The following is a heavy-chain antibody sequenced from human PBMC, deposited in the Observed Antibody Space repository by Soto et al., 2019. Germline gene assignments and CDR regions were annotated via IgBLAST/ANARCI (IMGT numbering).Heavy chain of an antibody. CDR3: ARVNDYGDQGNYFDY. V-gene: IGHV4-61*01. J-gene: IGHJ4*02. D-gene: IGHD4-17*01. Sequence: SETLSLTCTVSGGSVSSGSYYWSWIRQPPGKGLEWIGYIYYSGSTNYNPSLKSRVTLSVDTSKNQFSLKLSSVTAADTAVYYCARVNDYGDQGNYFDYWGQGTLVTVSS. CDR2: IYYSGST. CDR1: GGSVSSGSYY.